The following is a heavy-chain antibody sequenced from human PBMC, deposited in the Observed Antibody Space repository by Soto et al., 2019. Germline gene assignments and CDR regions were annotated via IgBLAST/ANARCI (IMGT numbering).Heavy chain of an antibody. V-gene: IGHV1-69*01. J-gene: IGHJ4*02. CDR1: GGTSNRFA. CDR3: ATGRGSGGFDS. D-gene: IGHD3-16*01. Sequence: QVQLVQSGTEVKKPGSSVRVSCKASGGTSNRFAFSWVRQAPGQGLEWMGGSIPIFGTANCAPRFQGRATITADESTSTGYMELSGLRSDDTATYYCATGRGSGGFDSWGQGTQVLVSS. CDR2: SIPIFGTA.